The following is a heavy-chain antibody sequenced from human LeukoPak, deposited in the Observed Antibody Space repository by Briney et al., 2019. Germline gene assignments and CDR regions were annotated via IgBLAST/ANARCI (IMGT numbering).Heavy chain of an antibody. Sequence: SETLSLTCTVSGGSISSYYWSWIRQPPGKGLEWIGYIYYSGSTNYNPSLKSRVTISVDTSKNQFSLKLSSVAAADTPVYYCARCSSTSCYYVYWGQGTLVTVSS. CDR2: IYYSGST. D-gene: IGHD2-2*01. CDR3: ARCSSTSCYYVY. V-gene: IGHV4-59*01. CDR1: GGSISSYY. J-gene: IGHJ4*02.